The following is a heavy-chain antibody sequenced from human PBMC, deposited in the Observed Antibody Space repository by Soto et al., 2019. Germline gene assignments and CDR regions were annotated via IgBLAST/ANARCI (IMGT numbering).Heavy chain of an antibody. CDR3: ARPASSGWQHQYNWFDP. CDR1: GGSISSSSYY. V-gene: IGHV4-39*01. CDR2: IYYSGST. J-gene: IGHJ5*02. D-gene: IGHD6-19*01. Sequence: QLQLQESGPGLVKPSETLSLTCTVSGGSISSSSYYWGWIRQPPGKGLEWIGSIYYSGSTYYNPSLKSRVAIAVATAKHQFSLKLSSVTAADTAVYYCARPASSGWQHQYNWFDPRGQGTLVTVSS.